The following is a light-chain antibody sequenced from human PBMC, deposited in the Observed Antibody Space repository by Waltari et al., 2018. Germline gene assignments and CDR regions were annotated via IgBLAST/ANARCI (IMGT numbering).Light chain of an antibody. CDR2: DSS. V-gene: IGKV1-39*01. CDR1: PSISTS. Sequence: DIQMTQSPSSLSASVGDRVTITCRASPSISTSLNWYQQKPGKAPKLLICDSSTLQSGVPSRFCGSGSGTDFTLTISNLHPEDFATYYCQQSSSAPFTFGPGTRVDIQ. CDR3: QQSSSAPFT. J-gene: IGKJ3*01.